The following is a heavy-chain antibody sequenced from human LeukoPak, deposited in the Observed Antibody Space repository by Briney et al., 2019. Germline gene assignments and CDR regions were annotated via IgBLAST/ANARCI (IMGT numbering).Heavy chain of an antibody. V-gene: IGHV3-23*01. CDR2: ISSGGDSI. D-gene: IGHD2-21*02. CDR3: ANDVVGTGDFDI. CDR1: GWTLRHLNIYA. J-gene: IGHJ3*02. Sequence: PGCAVPLSCTASGWTLRHLNIYAMSWVRPAPGKGLDWVSIISSGGDSIYYADSVKGRFTTSRDNSKKTLYLQMNSLRAEDTALYYCANDVVGTGDFDIWGRGTMVTVSS.